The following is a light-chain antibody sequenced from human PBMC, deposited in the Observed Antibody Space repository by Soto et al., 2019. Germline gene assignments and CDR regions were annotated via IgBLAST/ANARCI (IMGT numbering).Light chain of an antibody. V-gene: IGKV3-20*01. Sequence: EIVMTQSPATLSVSPGGRATLSCRASQSISDTLAWYQQKPGQAPRLLIYGASSRATGIPDRFSGSGSGSDFILTINRLEPEDFAVYYCQQYGSSHTFGQGTRLEIK. CDR1: QSISDT. CDR2: GAS. CDR3: QQYGSSHT. J-gene: IGKJ5*01.